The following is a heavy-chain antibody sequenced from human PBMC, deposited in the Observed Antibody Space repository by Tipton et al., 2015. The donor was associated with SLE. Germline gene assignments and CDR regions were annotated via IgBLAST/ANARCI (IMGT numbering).Heavy chain of an antibody. J-gene: IGHJ4*02. D-gene: IGHD6-19*01. Sequence: SLRLSCAASGFTFSSYWMHWVRQAPGRGLVWVSRINSDGSSTTYADSVKGRFTISRDNAKNTVYLQMNSLRAEDTAVYYCARGAQYSSLIDHWDQGTLVTLSS. CDR3: ARGAQYSSLIDH. V-gene: IGHV3-74*01. CDR1: GFTFSSYW. CDR2: INSDGSST.